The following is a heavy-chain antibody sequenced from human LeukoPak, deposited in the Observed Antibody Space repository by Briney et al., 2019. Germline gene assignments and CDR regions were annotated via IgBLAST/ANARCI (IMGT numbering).Heavy chain of an antibody. CDR3: AREGGQQLVRGTFVEYFDY. V-gene: IGHV1-8*01. D-gene: IGHD6-13*01. CDR1: GYTFTSYD. CDR2: MNPNSGNT. Sequence: ASVKVSFKASGYTFTSYDINWVRQATGQGLEWMGWMNPNSGNTGYAQKFQGRVTMTRNTSISTAYMELSSLRSEDTAVYYCAREGGQQLVRGTFVEYFDYWGQGTLVTVSS. J-gene: IGHJ4*02.